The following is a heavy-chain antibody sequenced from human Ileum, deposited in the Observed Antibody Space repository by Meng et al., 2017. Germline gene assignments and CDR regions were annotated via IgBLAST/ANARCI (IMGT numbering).Heavy chain of an antibody. CDR3: ARGTTYCNAVKCAYDP. CDR1: GFTFSDYF. CDR2: ISSSGGSI. D-gene: IGHD2/OR15-2a*01. Sequence: QVQLIQSVGGLVTPGGSLRLSCSASGFTFSDYFMSWIRQAPGEGLEWLSYISSSGGSIAYADSVKGRFTASRDNSKNALYLQMDSLRAEDTAVYYCARGTTYCNAVKCAYDPWGQGTLVTVSS. J-gene: IGHJ5*02. V-gene: IGHV3-11*01.